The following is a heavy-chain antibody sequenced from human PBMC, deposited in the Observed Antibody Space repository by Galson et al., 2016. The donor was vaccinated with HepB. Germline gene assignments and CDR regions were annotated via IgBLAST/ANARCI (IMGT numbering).Heavy chain of an antibody. V-gene: IGHV4-34*01. CDR1: AGSFSGHY. CDR2: INHTGNT. J-gene: IGHJ4*02. D-gene: IGHD2-2*01. Sequence: ETLSLTCAVSAGSFSGHYWSWIRQSPGKGLEWIGEINHTGNTNYNPSLNRRVSISVDTSKIKFSLKLTSVTAADTAIYSSAGARACKSTSCFPNPFDYWGQGTLVTVSS. CDR3: AGARACKSTSCFPNPFDY.